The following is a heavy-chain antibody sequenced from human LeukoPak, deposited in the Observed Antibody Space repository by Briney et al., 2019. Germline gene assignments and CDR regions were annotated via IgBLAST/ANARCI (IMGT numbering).Heavy chain of an antibody. Sequence: GGPLRLYCAASGFTFSDHYMDWLRQAPGMGLVWVGRSRNKANSYTTEYAASVKGRFPISRDNAKNVLYLSMSSLRVDDTAVYYCARDAGGETQRNGWFDPWGQGTLVTVSS. CDR1: GFTFSDHY. J-gene: IGHJ5*02. CDR2: SRNKANSYTT. D-gene: IGHD2-21*01. V-gene: IGHV3-72*01. CDR3: ARDAGGETQRNGWFDP.